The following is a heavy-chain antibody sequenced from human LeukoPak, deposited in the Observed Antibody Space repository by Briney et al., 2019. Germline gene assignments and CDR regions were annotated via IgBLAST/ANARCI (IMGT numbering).Heavy chain of an antibody. Sequence: PSETLSLTCTVSGGSISSSSYYWGWIRQPPGKGLEWIGSIYYSGSTYYNPSLKSRVTISVDTSKNQFSLKLSSVTAADTAVYYCARLRLTTGEVFAYWGQGTLVTVSS. D-gene: IGHD7-27*01. CDR1: GGSISSSSYY. J-gene: IGHJ4*02. CDR2: IYYSGST. CDR3: ARLRLTTGEVFAY. V-gene: IGHV4-39*01.